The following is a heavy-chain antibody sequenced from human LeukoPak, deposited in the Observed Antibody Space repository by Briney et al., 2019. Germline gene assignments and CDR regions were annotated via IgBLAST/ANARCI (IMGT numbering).Heavy chain of an antibody. V-gene: IGHV4-30-4*01. CDR3: ARYPLSSAGQFDY. Sequence: SETLSLTCTVSGGSISSTDSYWSWIRQPPGKGLEWIGYISYRGSTFYNLSLKSRLTISLDTSKNQFSLKLTSMTAADTAVYYCARYPLSSAGQFDYWGQGTLVSVSS. CDR2: ISYRGST. D-gene: IGHD3-16*02. CDR1: GGSISSTDSY. J-gene: IGHJ4*02.